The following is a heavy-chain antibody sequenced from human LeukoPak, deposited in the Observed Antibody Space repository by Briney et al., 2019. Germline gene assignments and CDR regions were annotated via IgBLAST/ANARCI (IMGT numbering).Heavy chain of an antibody. J-gene: IGHJ4*02. CDR2: ISYDGSNK. Sequence: PGRSLRLSCAASGFTFSSYGMHWVRQAPGKGLEWVAVISYDGSNKYYADSVKGRFTISRDNPKNTLYLQMNSLRAEDTAVYYCAKSDILTGYHNPFDYWGQGTLVTVSS. CDR3: AKSDILTGYHNPFDY. CDR1: GFTFSSYG. D-gene: IGHD3-9*01. V-gene: IGHV3-30*18.